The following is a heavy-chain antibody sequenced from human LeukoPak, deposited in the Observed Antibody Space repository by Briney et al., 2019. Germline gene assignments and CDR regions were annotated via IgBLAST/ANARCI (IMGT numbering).Heavy chain of an antibody. Sequence: SETLSLTCTVSGGSISSYYWSWIRQPPGKGLEWIGYIYYSGSTNHNPSLKSRVTISVDTSKNQFSLKLSSVTAADTAVYYCARHVPYYDILTGYYPNYFDYWGQGTLVTVSS. V-gene: IGHV4-59*08. CDR2: IYYSGST. D-gene: IGHD3-9*01. CDR3: ARHVPYYDILTGYYPNYFDY. J-gene: IGHJ4*02. CDR1: GGSISSYY.